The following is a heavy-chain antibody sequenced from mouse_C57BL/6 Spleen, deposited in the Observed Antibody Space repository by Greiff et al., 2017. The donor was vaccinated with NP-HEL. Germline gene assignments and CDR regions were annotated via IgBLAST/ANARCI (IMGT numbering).Heavy chain of an antibody. CDR2: ISSGSSTI. CDR3: ARGGQLRLWFAY. J-gene: IGHJ3*01. V-gene: IGHV5-17*01. CDR1: GFTFSDYG. Sequence: EVQLQESGGGLVKPGGSLKLSCAASGFTFSDYGMHWVRQAPEKGLEWVAYISSGSSTIYYADTVKGRFTISRDNAKNTLFLQMTSLRSEDTAMYYCARGGQLRLWFAYWGQGTLVTVSA. D-gene: IGHD3-2*02.